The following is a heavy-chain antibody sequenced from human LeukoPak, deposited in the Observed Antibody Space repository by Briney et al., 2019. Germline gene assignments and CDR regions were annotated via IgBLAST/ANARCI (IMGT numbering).Heavy chain of an antibody. D-gene: IGHD5-18*01. CDR1: GYTFTSYD. V-gene: IGHV1-8*01. CDR3: ASNGYSYGTFDY. J-gene: IGHJ4*02. Sequence: ASVKVSCKASGYTFTSYDINWVRQATGQGLEWMGWMNPNSGNTGYARKFQGRVTMTRNTSISTAYMELSSLRSEDTAVYYCASNGYSYGTFDYWGQGTLVTVSS. CDR2: MNPNSGNT.